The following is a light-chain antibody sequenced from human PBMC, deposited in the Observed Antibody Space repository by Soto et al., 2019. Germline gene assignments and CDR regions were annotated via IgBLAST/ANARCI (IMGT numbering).Light chain of an antibody. V-gene: IGLV2-14*01. CDR3: SSYTSSSTLEV. J-gene: IGLJ3*02. Sequence: QSVLTQPASVSGSPGQSITISCTGTSSDVGGYNYLSWYQQHPGKAPKLMIYEVSNRPSGVSNRFSGSKSGNAASLTISGLQAEDEADYYCSSYTSSSTLEVFGGGTKLTVL. CDR1: SSDVGGYNY. CDR2: EVS.